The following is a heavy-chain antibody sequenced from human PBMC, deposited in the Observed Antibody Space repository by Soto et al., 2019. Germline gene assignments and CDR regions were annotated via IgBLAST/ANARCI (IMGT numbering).Heavy chain of an antibody. Sequence: ASVKVSCKDSGYTFTSYAMHWVRQAPGQRLEWMGWINAGNGNTKYSQKFQGRVTITRDTSASTAYMELSSLRSEDTAVYYCARDKGIVVVPAAQGNWFDPWGQGTLVT. CDR3: ARDKGIVVVPAAQGNWFDP. D-gene: IGHD2-2*01. V-gene: IGHV1-3*01. CDR2: INAGNGNT. CDR1: GYTFTSYA. J-gene: IGHJ5*02.